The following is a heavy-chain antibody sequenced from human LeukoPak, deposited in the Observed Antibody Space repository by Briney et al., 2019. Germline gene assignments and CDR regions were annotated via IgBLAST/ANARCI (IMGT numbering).Heavy chain of an antibody. CDR1: GLTFSSYG. J-gene: IGHJ4*02. CDR2: IRSDGSTK. D-gene: IGHD3-10*01. Sequence: GGSLRLTCAASGLTFSSYGLHWVRQAPGKGLEWVAVIRSDGSTKYSADSVKGRFTISRDNSKNTLYLQMDSLRAEDTAVYYCAKRGGSGSNNFDYWGQGTLVTVSS. V-gene: IGHV3-33*06. CDR3: AKRGGSGSNNFDY.